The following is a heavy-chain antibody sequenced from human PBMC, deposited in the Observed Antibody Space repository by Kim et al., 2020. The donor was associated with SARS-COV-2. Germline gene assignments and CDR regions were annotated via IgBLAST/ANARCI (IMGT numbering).Heavy chain of an antibody. CDR3: ARGLNGSGSNTRGAFDI. CDR1: GFTVSSNY. CDR2: IYSGGST. J-gene: IGHJ3*02. V-gene: IGHV3-53*01. D-gene: IGHD3-10*01. Sequence: GGSLRLSCAASGFTVSSNYMSWVRQAPGKGLEWVSVIYSGGSTYYADSVKGRFTISRDNSKNTLYLQMNSLRAEDTAVYYCARGLNGSGSNTRGAFDIWGQGTMVTVSS.